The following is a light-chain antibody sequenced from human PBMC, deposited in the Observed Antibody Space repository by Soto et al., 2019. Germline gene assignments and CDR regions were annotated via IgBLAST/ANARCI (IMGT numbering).Light chain of an antibody. CDR1: SGSIASNY. J-gene: IGLJ3*02. Sequence: FMLTQPHSVSASPGKTVTISCTRSSGSIASNYVQWYQQRPGTSPTTVIYDDNQRPSGVPDRFSGSSDTSSNSASLTISGLKTEDEADYYCQSYDSSNHQVFGGGTKLTVL. CDR2: DDN. V-gene: IGLV6-57*01. CDR3: QSYDSSNHQV.